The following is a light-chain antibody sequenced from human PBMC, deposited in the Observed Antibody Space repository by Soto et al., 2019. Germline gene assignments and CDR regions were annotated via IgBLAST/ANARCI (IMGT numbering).Light chain of an antibody. V-gene: IGLV2-14*03. CDR3: NSYTSSSTYV. CDR1: SSDVGGYNY. Sequence: QSALTQPASVSGSPGQSVTISCTGTSSDVGGYNYVSCYQHHPGNAPNLMNYDVTNRPSGVSYRFAGSKSGTTSSLTTSGLQAEDEAADYCNSYTSSSTYVFGTGTKLTVL. J-gene: IGLJ1*01. CDR2: DVT.